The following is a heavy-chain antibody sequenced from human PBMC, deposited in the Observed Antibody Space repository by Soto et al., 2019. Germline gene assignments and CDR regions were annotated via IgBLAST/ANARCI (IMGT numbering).Heavy chain of an antibody. CDR3: ARGEYHYGSGSYYPPGY. V-gene: IGHV4-61*03. CDR1: RGSGRSDNYY. D-gene: IGHD3-10*01. CDR2: ISNSGNT. J-gene: IGHJ4*02. Sequence: SETLSLTCAVSRGSGRSDNYYWSWIRQTPGKGLEWIGFISNSGNTKYNPSLKSRVTISLDTSKNHFSLKLRSVTAADTAVYYCARGEYHYGSGSYYPPGYWGQGTLVTVSS.